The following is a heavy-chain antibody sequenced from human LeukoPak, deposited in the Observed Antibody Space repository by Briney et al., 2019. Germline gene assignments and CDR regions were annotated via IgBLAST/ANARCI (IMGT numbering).Heavy chain of an antibody. Sequence: ASVKVSCKPSGYTFTGYYLHWVRQAPGQGLEWMGWINPNSGGTNYAQKFQGRVTMTRDTSISTAYMELSRLRSDDTAVYYCARVPGYSSSWYQYWGQGTLVTVSS. J-gene: IGHJ4*02. V-gene: IGHV1-2*02. CDR1: GYTFTGYY. CDR3: ARVPGYSSSWYQY. CDR2: INPNSGGT. D-gene: IGHD6-13*01.